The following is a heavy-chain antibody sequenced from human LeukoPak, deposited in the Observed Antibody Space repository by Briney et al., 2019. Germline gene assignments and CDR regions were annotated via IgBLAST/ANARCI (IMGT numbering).Heavy chain of an antibody. CDR1: GGSISSGGYY. CDR2: IYHSGST. J-gene: IGHJ3*02. V-gene: IGHV4-30-2*01. D-gene: IGHD5-18*01. Sequence: SETLSLTCTVSGGSISSGGYYWSWIRKPPGKGLEWIGYIYHSGSTYYNPSLKSRVTISVDTSKNQFSLKLSSVTAADTAVYYCARAKRGYSYGYSPNGAFDIWGQGTMVTVSS. CDR3: ARAKRGYSYGYSPNGAFDI.